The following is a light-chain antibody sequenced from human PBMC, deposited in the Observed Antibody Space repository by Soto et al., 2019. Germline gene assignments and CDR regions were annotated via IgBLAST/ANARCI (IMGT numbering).Light chain of an antibody. Sequence: DIQMTQSPCTLYASVGDRVTITCRASQSIGASLAWFQQKPGKAPNLLIYKASSLESGVPSRFSGSGSGTEFTLTISTLQPDDFATYYCQQYNKSPLTFGGGTKVEIK. CDR2: KAS. CDR1: QSIGAS. V-gene: IGKV1-5*03. J-gene: IGKJ4*01. CDR3: QQYNKSPLT.